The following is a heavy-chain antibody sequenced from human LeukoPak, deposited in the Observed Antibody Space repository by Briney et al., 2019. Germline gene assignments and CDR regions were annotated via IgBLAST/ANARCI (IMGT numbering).Heavy chain of an antibody. V-gene: IGHV1-2*06. J-gene: IGHJ4*02. D-gene: IGHD4-17*01. Sequence: ASVKVSCKASGYTLTGYYMHWVRQAPGQGIEWMGRINPNSGGTNYAQKFQGRVTMTRDTSISTAYMELSRLRSDDTAVYYCARIRLRSVTTVFDYWGQGTLVTVSS. CDR2: INPNSGGT. CDR3: ARIRLRSVTTVFDY. CDR1: GYTLTGYY.